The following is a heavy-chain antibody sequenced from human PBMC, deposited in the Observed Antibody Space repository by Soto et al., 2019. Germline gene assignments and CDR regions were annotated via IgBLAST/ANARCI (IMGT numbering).Heavy chain of an antibody. V-gene: IGHV4-39*01. D-gene: IGHD6-19*01. J-gene: IGHJ4*02. CDR2: IYYSGST. CDR3: ARLGRYSSGWYRGVY. CDR1: GCSISSSSYY. Sequence: SETLSLTCTVSGCSISSSSYYLGWIRQPPGKGLEWIGSIYYSGSTYYNPSLKSRVTISVDTSKNQFSLKLSSVTAADTAVYYCARLGRYSSGWYRGVYWGQGTLVTVSS.